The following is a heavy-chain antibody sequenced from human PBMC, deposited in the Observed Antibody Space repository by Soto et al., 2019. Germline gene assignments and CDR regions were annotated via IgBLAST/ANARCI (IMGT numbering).Heavy chain of an antibody. V-gene: IGHV1-8*01. CDR2: MNPNSGNT. CDR3: ARWDYGVYARFDY. Sequence: QVQVVQSGAEVKKSGASVKVSCKASGYTFTSHDINWVRQATGQGLEWMGWMNPNSGNTGYAQKFQGRVTMTRNTSISTAYMELSSLRSEDTAVYYCARWDYGVYARFDYWGQGTLVTVSS. J-gene: IGHJ4*02. D-gene: IGHD4-17*01. CDR1: GYTFTSHD.